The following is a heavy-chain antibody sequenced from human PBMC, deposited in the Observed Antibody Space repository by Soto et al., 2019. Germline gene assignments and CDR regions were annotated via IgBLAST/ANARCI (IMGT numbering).Heavy chain of an antibody. V-gene: IGHV3-21*01. Sequence: EVQLVESGGGLVKPGGSLRLSCAASGFTFSSYSMNWVRQAPGKGLEWVSSISSSSSYIYYADSVKGRFTISRDNAKNSLYLQMNSLRAEDTAVYYWARASYYYDGSGYHGYWGQGTLVTVSS. D-gene: IGHD3-22*01. CDR1: GFTFSSYS. CDR3: ARASYYYDGSGYHGY. J-gene: IGHJ4*02. CDR2: ISSSSSYI.